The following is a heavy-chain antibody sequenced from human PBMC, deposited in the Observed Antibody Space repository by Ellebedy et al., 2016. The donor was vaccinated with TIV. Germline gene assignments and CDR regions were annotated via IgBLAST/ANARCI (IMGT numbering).Heavy chain of an antibody. CDR1: GFTFSSNA. V-gene: IGHV3-23*01. CDR3: AKDMVYGDGKWEIDV. Sequence: PGGSLRLSCVASGFTFSSNARGWVRQAQGMGLEWVSGIHNGGRTTSYADSVKGRFIISRDNSRSTLSRQMNSLRAEGSAVYYCAKDMVYGDGKWEIDVWGQGTTVTVSS. J-gene: IGHJ6*02. D-gene: IGHD4-17*01. CDR2: IHNGGRTT.